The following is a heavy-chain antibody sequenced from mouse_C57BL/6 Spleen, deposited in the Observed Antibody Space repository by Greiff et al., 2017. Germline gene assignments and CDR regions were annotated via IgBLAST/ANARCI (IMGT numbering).Heavy chain of an antibody. CDR1: GYTFTSYW. CDR3: ARGPFMVNYAMDY. J-gene: IGHJ4*01. D-gene: IGHD2-1*01. V-gene: IGHV1-53*01. Sequence: VQLQQSGTELVKPGASVKLSCKASGYTFTSYWMHWVKQRPGQGLEWIGNINPSNGGTNYNEKFKSKATLTVDKSSSTAYMQLSSLTSEDSAVYYCARGPFMVNYAMDYWGQGTSVTVSS. CDR2: INPSNGGT.